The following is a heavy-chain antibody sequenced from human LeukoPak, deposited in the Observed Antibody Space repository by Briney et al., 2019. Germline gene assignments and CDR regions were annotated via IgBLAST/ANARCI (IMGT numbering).Heavy chain of an antibody. CDR3: ARDLPKNLVRGVRGYFDY. D-gene: IGHD3-10*01. Sequence: SQTLSLTCAISGDSVSSNSAAWNWIRQSPSRGLEWLGRTYYRSKWYNDYAVSVKSRITINPDTSKNQFSLQLNSVTPEDTAVYYCARDLPKNLVRGVRGYFDYWGQGTLVTVSS. J-gene: IGHJ4*02. CDR1: GDSVSSNSAA. CDR2: TYYRSKWYN. V-gene: IGHV6-1*01.